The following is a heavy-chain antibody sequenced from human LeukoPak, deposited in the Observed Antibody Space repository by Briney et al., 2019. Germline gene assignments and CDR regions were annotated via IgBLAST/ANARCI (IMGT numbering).Heavy chain of an antibody. V-gene: IGHV3-9*01. CDR3: ARDRDDYGDY. J-gene: IGHJ4*02. CDR2: ISWNSGAI. CDR1: GFTLDDYA. Sequence: GGSLRLSCAASGFTLDDYAMHWVRQAPGKGLEWVSGISWNSGAIGYTDSVKGRFIISRDNSKNTLYLQMNSLRAEDTAVYYCARDRDDYGDYWGQGTLVTVSS.